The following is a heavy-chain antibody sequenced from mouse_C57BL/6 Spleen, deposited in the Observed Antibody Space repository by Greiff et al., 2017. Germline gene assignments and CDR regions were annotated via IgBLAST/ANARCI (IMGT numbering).Heavy chain of an antibody. CDR1: GFTFSSYG. D-gene: IGHD2-1*01. CDR2: ISSGGSYT. J-gene: IGHJ1*03. CDR3: ARQRNYGNLRWYFDV. V-gene: IGHV5-6*02. Sequence: DVKLVESGGDLVKPGGSLKLSCAASGFTFSSYGMSWVRQTPDKRLEWVATISSGGSYTYYPDSVKGRFTISRDNAKNTLYLQMSSLKSEDTAMYYCARQRNYGNLRWYFDVWGTGTTVTVSS.